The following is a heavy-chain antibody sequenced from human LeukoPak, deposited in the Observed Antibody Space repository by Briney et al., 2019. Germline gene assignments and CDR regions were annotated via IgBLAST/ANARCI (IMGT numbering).Heavy chain of an antibody. J-gene: IGHJ6*02. V-gene: IGHV3-21*01. Sequence: GRSLRLSCAASGFTFSSYSMNWVRQAPGKGLERVSSISSSRSYIYYADSVKGRFTISRDNAKNSLYLQMNSLRAEDTAVYYCARSYRGRGSSIYGDKKGYYYYGMDVWGQGTTVTVSS. CDR1: GFTFSSYS. CDR2: ISSSRSYI. CDR3: ARSYRGRGSSIYGDKKGYYYYGMDV. D-gene: IGHD3-16*01.